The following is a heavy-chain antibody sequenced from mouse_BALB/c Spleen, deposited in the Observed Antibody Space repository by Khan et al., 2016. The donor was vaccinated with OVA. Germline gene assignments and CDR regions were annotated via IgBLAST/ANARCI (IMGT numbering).Heavy chain of an antibody. V-gene: IGHV1S135*01. CDR1: GFSFTSYY. CDR2: MDPFSGGS. CDR3: TRHGYVAWFSY. D-gene: IGHD2-2*01. Sequence: VQLHQSGPDLMKPGASVKLSCTASGFSFTSYYIHWIRQIHGKSLEWIGNMDPFSGGSSYKQKFKGKATFSVDNASSTPYLHISNLTSEDSAVYYCTRHGYVAWFSYWGQGTLVTVSA. J-gene: IGHJ3*01.